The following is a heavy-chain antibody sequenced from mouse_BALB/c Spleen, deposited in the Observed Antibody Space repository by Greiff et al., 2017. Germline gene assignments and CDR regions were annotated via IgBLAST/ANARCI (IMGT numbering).Heavy chain of an antibody. CDR3: ARLNGNYGGFDY. Sequence: VQLKESGGGLVKPGGSLKLSCAASGFTFSSYAMSWVRQTPEKRLEWVATISSGGSYTYYPDSVKGRFTISRDNAKNTLYLQMSSLRSEDTAMYYCARLNGNYGGFDYWGQGTTLTVSA. CDR1: GFTFSSYA. CDR2: ISSGGSYT. D-gene: IGHD2-1*01. J-gene: IGHJ2*01. V-gene: IGHV5-9-3*01.